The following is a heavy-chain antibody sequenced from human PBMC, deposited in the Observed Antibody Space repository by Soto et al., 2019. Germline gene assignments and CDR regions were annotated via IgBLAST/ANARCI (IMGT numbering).Heavy chain of an antibody. V-gene: IGHV1-69*13. CDR2: IIPIFGTA. Sequence: SVKVSCKASGGTFSSYAISWVRQAPGQGLEWMGGIIPIFGTANYAQKFQGRVTITADESTSTAYMELSSLRSEDTAVYYCARDIRYCSSTCCYPFYYYGMYVWGQGTTVTVSS. D-gene: IGHD2-2*01. CDR1: GGTFSSYA. CDR3: ARDIRYCSSTCCYPFYYYGMYV. J-gene: IGHJ6*02.